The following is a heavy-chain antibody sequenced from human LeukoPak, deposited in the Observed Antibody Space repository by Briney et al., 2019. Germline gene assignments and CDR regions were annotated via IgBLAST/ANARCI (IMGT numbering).Heavy chain of an antibody. Sequence: GGSLRLSCAAAGLTFSNYGMHWVRQAPGKGLQWVAYIRYDGRDKYSADSVKGRFTIYRDNSKSILYLQMNNLRPEDTAVYYCAKGGSNNWSFDNWGQGTLVTVSS. D-gene: IGHD1-1*01. J-gene: IGHJ4*02. V-gene: IGHV3-30*02. CDR2: IRYDGRDK. CDR1: GLTFSNYG. CDR3: AKGGSNNWSFDN.